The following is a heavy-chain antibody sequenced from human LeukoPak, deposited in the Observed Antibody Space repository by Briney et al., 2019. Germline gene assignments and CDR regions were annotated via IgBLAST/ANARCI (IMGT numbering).Heavy chain of an antibody. CDR1: GGSISSSSYY. CDR3: ARQFKLLWFGELFPNYYYMDV. V-gene: IGHV4-39*01. D-gene: IGHD3-10*01. CDR2: IYYSGST. Sequence: SETLSLTCTVSGGSISSSSYYWGWIRQPPGKGLEWIGSIYYSGSTYYNPSLKSRVTISVDTSKNQFSLKLSSVTAADTAVYYCARQFKLLWFGELFPNYYYMDVWGKGTTVTISS. J-gene: IGHJ6*03.